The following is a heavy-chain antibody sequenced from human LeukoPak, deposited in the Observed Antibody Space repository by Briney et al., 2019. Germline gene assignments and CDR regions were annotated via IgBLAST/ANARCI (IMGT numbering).Heavy chain of an antibody. V-gene: IGHV1-2*02. Sequence: ASVKVSCKASGYTFTGYYMHWVRQAPGQGLEWMGWINPNSGGTKSAQNFQGRVTMTRSTSISTAYMELSRLRSDDTAVYYCAREDLTVFGRYYGMDVWGQGTTVTVSS. CDR1: GYTFTGYY. CDR2: INPNSGGT. D-gene: IGHD3-3*01. CDR3: AREDLTVFGRYYGMDV. J-gene: IGHJ6*02.